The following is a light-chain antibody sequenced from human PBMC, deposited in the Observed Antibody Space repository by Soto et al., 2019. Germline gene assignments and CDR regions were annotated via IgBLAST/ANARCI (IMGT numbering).Light chain of an antibody. Sequence: QSALTQPASVSGSPGQSITISCTGTSSDVGGYNYVSWYQQHPGKAPKSMIYDVSNRPSGVSNRFAGSKSGNTASLTISGLQAEDEADYYCSSYTSSSTLLYVFGTGTKLTVL. J-gene: IGLJ1*01. CDR2: DVS. CDR3: SSYTSSSTLLYV. V-gene: IGLV2-14*01. CDR1: SSDVGGYNY.